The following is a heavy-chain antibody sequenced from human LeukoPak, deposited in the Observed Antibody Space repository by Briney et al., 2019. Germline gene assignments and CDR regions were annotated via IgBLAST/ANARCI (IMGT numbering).Heavy chain of an antibody. CDR3: ARDRAVTQDWVEFDP. CDR1: GFSVSNYY. V-gene: IGHV3-66*03. J-gene: IGHJ5*02. Sequence: QSGGSLRLSCAGSGFSVSNYYMSWVRQAPGKGLEWVSLIRDSGETFYADSVKGRFTISRDNSTNTMYLQMNRLRVEDTAVYFCARDRAVTQDWVEFDPWGQGTLVTVSS. CDR2: IRDSGET. D-gene: IGHD4-17*01.